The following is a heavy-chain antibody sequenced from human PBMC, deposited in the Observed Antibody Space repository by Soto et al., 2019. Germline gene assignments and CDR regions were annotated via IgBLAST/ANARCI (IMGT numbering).Heavy chain of an antibody. J-gene: IGHJ4*02. CDR1: GFIVSTNY. V-gene: IGHV3-66*01. D-gene: IGHD4-17*01. CDR2: INSDGTT. CDR3: ARDWNGDSYFDH. Sequence: EVQQVESGGGLVQPGGSLRLSCEGSGFIVSTNYMSWVRQAPGKGLEWVSVINSDGTTDYADSVKGRFTISRDNSKNTVSLQMDSLRDEDTAMYYWARDWNGDSYFDHWGQGTLVTVSS.